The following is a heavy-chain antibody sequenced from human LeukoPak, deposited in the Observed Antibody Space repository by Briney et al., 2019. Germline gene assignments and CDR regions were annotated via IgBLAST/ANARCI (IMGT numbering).Heavy chain of an antibody. J-gene: IGHJ6*03. CDR2: INQDGSEK. D-gene: IGHD1-26*01. Sequence: SGGSLRLSCAASGFTFSSYWMSWVRQAPGKGLEWVANINQDGSEKNYVDSVKGPFTISRDNAKNSLYLQMNSLRAEDTAVYYCARDPYSGRYGDYYYYYMDVWGKGTTVTISS. CDR1: GFTFSSYW. V-gene: IGHV3-7*01. CDR3: ARDPYSGRYGDYYYYYMDV.